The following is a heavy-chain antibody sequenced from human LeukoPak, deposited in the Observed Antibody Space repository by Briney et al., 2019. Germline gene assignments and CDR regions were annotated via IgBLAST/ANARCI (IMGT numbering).Heavy chain of an antibody. J-gene: IGHJ4*02. CDR3: ADYSSSLYYFDY. CDR1: GFTVSSNY. V-gene: IGHV3-66*01. CDR2: IYSGGST. D-gene: IGHD6-6*01. Sequence: GGSLRLSCAASGFTVSSNYMSWVRQAPGKGLEWVSVIYSGGSTYYADSVKGRFTISRDNSKNTLYLQMNSLRAEDTAVYYCADYSSSLYYFDYWGQGTLVTVSS.